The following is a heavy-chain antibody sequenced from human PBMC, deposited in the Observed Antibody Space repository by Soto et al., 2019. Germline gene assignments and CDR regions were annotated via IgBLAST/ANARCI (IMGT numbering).Heavy chain of an antibody. CDR2: ISYDGSNK. D-gene: IGHD3-3*01. CDR1: GFTFSSYG. CDR3: AKDYDFWSGRNGMDV. Sequence: VQLVESGGGVVQPGRSLRLSCAASGFTFSSYGMHWVRQAPGKGLEWVAVISYDGSNKYYADSVKGRFTISRDNSKNTLYRQMNSLRAEDTAVYYCAKDYDFWSGRNGMDVWGQGTTVTVSS. J-gene: IGHJ6*02. V-gene: IGHV3-30*18.